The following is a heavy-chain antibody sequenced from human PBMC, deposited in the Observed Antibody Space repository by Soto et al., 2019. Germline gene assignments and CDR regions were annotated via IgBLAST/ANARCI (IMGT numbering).Heavy chain of an antibody. CDR1: GGSITNYF. CDR2: IYSSGNT. D-gene: IGHD3-22*01. Sequence: QVQLQESGPGLVKPSETLSLICTVSGGSITNYFWTWIRQPAGKGLEWIGRIYSSGNTVYNASLKSRVTMSKDMSKNQFSLKLSSMTAADTAVYYCVRDVESTGRSGSWGAFDIWGQGTGVTAPS. CDR3: VRDVESTGRSGSWGAFDI. J-gene: IGHJ3*02. V-gene: IGHV4-4*07.